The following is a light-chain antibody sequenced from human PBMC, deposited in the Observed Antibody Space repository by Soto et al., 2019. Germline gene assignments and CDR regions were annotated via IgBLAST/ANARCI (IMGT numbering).Light chain of an antibody. CDR2: GAS. V-gene: IGKV3-20*01. J-gene: IGKJ1*01. CDR3: QQYGSSPWT. CDR1: QSVSSSY. Sequence: EIVLTQSPGTLSLSPGERATLSCRASQSVSSSYLAWYQQKPGQAPRLLIYGASSRATGIPDRFSGSGSGTDSTLTITRLETEDFAVYYCQQYGSSPWTFGHGNKVEIK.